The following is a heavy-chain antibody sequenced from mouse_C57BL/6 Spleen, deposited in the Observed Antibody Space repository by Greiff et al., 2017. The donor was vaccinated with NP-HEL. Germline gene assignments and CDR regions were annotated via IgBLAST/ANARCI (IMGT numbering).Heavy chain of an antibody. CDR1: GYTFTSYW. J-gene: IGHJ1*03. D-gene: IGHD2-4*01. V-gene: IGHV1-55*01. CDR3: ARRDYDYARYFDV. Sequence: VQLQQSGAELVKPGASVKMSCKASGYTFTSYWITWVKQRPGQGLEWIGDIYPGSGSTNYNEKFKSKATLTVDTSSSTAYMQLSSLTSEDSAVYYCARRDYDYARYFDVWGTGTTVTVSS. CDR2: IYPGSGST.